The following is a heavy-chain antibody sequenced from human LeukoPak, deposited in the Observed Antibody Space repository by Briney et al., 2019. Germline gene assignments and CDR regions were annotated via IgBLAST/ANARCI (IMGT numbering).Heavy chain of an antibody. CDR3: ARLGLWFGELGPTYYFDY. J-gene: IGHJ4*02. CDR1: GGSISSSSYY. D-gene: IGHD3-10*01. V-gene: IGHV4-39*01. CDR2: IYYSGST. Sequence: SETLSLTCTVSGGSISSSSYYWGCIRQPPGKGLEWIGSIYYSGSTYYNPSLKSRVTISVDTSKNQFSLKLSSVTAADTAVYYCARLGLWFGELGPTYYFDYWGQGTLVTVSS.